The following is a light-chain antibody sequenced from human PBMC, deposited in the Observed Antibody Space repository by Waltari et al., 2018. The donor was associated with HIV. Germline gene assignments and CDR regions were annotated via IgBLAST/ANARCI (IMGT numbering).Light chain of an antibody. Sequence: SYELTQPPSVSVSPGQTASITCSGDKLGDKYACWYQQKPGQSPVLVIYQDSKRPSGIPERFSGSNFGNTATLTISGTQAMDEADYYCQAWDSSFVVFGGGTKLTVL. V-gene: IGLV3-1*01. CDR1: KLGDKY. CDR2: QDS. CDR3: QAWDSSFVV. J-gene: IGLJ2*01.